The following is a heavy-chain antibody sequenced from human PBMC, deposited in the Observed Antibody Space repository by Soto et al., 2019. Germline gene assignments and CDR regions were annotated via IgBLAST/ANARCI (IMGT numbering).Heavy chain of an antibody. J-gene: IGHJ4*02. Sequence: EVQLVESGGGLVQPGGSLKLSCAASGFTFSGSAVHWVRQASGKGLEWVGRIRNKANSYATAYAASLKGRFMISRDDSKKTAYLQMNSLKTEDTAVYYCTSHSPEDMIRKWGQGTLVTVSS. CDR1: GFTFSGSA. V-gene: IGHV3-73*02. CDR2: IRNKANSYAT. D-gene: IGHD2-15*01. CDR3: TSHSPEDMIRK.